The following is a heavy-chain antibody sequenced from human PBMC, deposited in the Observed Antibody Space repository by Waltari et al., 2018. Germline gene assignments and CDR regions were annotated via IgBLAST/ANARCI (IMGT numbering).Heavy chain of an antibody. J-gene: IGHJ6*02. CDR2: IYSGGST. Sequence: EVQLVASGCGLVQPGGSLRLSCAASGFTVSSNYMSWVRQAPGKGLEWVSVIYSGGSTYYADSVKGRFTISRDNSKNTLYLQMNSLRAEDTAVYYCAREGRYYYYGMDVWGQGTTVTVSS. V-gene: IGHV3-66*02. CDR3: AREGRYYYYGMDV. CDR1: GFTVSSNY.